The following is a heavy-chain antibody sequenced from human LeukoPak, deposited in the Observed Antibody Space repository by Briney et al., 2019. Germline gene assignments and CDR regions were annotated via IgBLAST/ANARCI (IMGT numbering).Heavy chain of an antibody. CDR3: AREGVEYYFDY. Sequence: ASVKVSCKASGGTFSSYAISWVRQAPGQGLEWMGRIIPILGIANYAQKFQGRVTITADKSTSTAYMELSSLRSEDTAVYYCAREGVEYYFDYWGQGTLVTVSS. CDR2: IIPILGIA. J-gene: IGHJ4*02. CDR1: GGTFSSYA. V-gene: IGHV1-69*04.